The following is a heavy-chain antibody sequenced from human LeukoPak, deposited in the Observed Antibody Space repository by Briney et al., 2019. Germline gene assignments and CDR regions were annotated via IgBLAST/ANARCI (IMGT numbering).Heavy chain of an antibody. CDR3: ARDLGGYCRSTSCYGY. CDR2: IFHSGST. J-gene: IGHJ4*02. CDR1: GGSISSGVFY. D-gene: IGHD2-2*01. Sequence: SETLSLTCTVSGGSISSGVFYWTCIRQPPGKGLECIGYIFHSGSTYYNPSLKSRVTISVDMSKNQFSLKLSSVTAADTAVYYCARDLGGYCRSTSCYGYWGQGTLVTVSS. V-gene: IGHV4-30-2*01.